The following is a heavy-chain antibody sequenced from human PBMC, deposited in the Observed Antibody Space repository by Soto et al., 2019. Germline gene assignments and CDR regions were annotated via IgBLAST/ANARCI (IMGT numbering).Heavy chain of an antibody. V-gene: IGHV3-11*01. CDR2: ISSSGSTI. D-gene: IGHD3-10*01. J-gene: IGHJ6*03. CDR3: ARTMVRGVMTLQHYYYMDV. CDR1: GFTFSDYY. Sequence: QVQLVESGGGLVKPGGSLRLSCAASGFTFSDYYMSWIRQAPGKGLEWVSYISSSGSTIYYAESVKGRFTISRDNAKNSLYLQMNSLRAEDTAVYSCARTMVRGVMTLQHYYYMDVWGKGTTVTVSS.